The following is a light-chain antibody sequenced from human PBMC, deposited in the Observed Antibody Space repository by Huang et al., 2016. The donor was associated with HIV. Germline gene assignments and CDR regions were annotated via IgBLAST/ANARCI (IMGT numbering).Light chain of an antibody. CDR2: AAS. V-gene: IGKV1-39*01. CDR3: QQRFSTTIT. CDR1: QNVNTY. Sequence: DIQMTQSPPSLSASVGDSVTIACRASQNVNTYLNWYQQKPGQAPRLLIFAASRVRSGVPSRFSGSGSGTEFTLTISSIQLEDFATYYCQQRFSTTITFGQGTRLDIK. J-gene: IGKJ5*01.